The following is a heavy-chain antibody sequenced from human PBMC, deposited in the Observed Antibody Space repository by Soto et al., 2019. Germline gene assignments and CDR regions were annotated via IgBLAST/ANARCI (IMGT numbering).Heavy chain of an antibody. V-gene: IGHV3-33*01. CDR2: IWYDGSNK. D-gene: IGHD3-10*01. CDR3: ARSNGSGSYYAALGY. J-gene: IGHJ4*02. CDR1: GFTFSSYG. Sequence: GGSLRLSCAASGFTFSSYGMHWVRQAPGKGLEWVAVIWYDGSNKYYADSVKGRFTISRDNSKNTLYLQMNSLRAEDTAVYYCARSNGSGSYYAALGYWGQGTLVTVSS.